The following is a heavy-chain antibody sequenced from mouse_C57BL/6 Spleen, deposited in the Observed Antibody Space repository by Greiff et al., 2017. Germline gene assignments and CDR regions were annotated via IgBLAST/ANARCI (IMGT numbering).Heavy chain of an antibody. D-gene: IGHD1-1*01. Sequence: VQLQQPGAELVRPGSSVKLSCKASGYTFTSYWMHWVKQRPIQGLEWIGNIDPSDSETHYNQKFKDKATLTVDKSSSTAYMQLSSLTSEDSAVYYCAREKFITTLDYWGQGTTLTVSS. CDR3: AREKFITTLDY. V-gene: IGHV1-52*01. CDR1: GYTFTSYW. CDR2: IDPSDSET. J-gene: IGHJ2*01.